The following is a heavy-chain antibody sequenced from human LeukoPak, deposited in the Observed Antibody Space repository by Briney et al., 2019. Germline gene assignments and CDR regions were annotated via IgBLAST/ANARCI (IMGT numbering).Heavy chain of an antibody. V-gene: IGHV4-61*01. CDR2: IYYSGST. D-gene: IGHD6-6*01. CDR3: AREATDSSSEFLYYYYYMDV. J-gene: IGHJ6*03. Sequence: SETLSLTCTVSGGSMTNSTYYWGWIRQPPGKGLEWIGYIYYSGSTNYNPSLKSRVTISVDTSKNQFSLKLSSVTAADTAVYYCAREATDSSSEFLYYYYYMDVWGKGTTVTVSS. CDR1: GGSMTNSTYY.